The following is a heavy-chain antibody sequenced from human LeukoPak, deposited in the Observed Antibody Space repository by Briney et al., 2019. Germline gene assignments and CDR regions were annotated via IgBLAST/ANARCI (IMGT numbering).Heavy chain of an antibody. D-gene: IGHD3-9*01. CDR2: IKQDGSEK. CDR3: ARDDILTGLFDY. J-gene: IGHJ4*02. CDR1: GFTFSSYS. V-gene: IGHV3-7*01. Sequence: PGGSLRLSCAASGFTFSSYSMNWVRQAPGKGLEWVANIKQDGSEKYYVDSVKGRFTISRDNAKNSLYLQMNSLRAEDTAVYYCARDDILTGLFDYWGQGTLVTVSS.